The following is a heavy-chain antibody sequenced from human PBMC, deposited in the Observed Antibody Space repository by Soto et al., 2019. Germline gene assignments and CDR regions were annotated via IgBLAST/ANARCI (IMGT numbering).Heavy chain of an antibody. D-gene: IGHD1-26*01. J-gene: IGHJ6*02. CDR1: GGTFSSYA. CDR2: IIPIFGTA. CDR3: ARAPSHTWEPSDYYYGMDV. Sequence: QLQLVQSGAEVKKPGSSVKVSCKASGGTFSSYAISWVRQAPGQGLEWMGGIIPIFGTANYAQKFQGRVTITADESTSTAYMELSSLRSEDTAVYYCARAPSHTWEPSDYYYGMDVWGQGTTVTVSS. V-gene: IGHV1-69*01.